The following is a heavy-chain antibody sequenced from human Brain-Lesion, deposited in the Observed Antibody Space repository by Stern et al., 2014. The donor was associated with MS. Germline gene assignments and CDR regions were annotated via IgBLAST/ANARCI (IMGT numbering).Heavy chain of an antibody. Sequence: EVQLVQSGAEVKKPGESLKISCKGSGYRVDNYWIGWVRQKPGKGLEWMGIIYNADPDTRYSPSLQGQVTISADKSISTVYLQWSSLKASDTAMYYCARTYSSGWYGGHAFDIWGQGTMVTVSS. CDR3: ARTYSSGWYGGHAFDI. D-gene: IGHD6-19*01. CDR1: GYRVDNYW. V-gene: IGHV5-51*01. J-gene: IGHJ3*02. CDR2: IYNADPDT.